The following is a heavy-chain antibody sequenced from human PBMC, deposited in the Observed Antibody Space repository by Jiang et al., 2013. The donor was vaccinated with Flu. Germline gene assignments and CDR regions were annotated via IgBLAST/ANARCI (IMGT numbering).Heavy chain of an antibody. CDR1: GFSLSTSGMR. D-gene: IGHD3-10*01. CDR2: IDWDDDK. J-gene: IGHJ6*03. V-gene: IGHV2-70*04. Sequence: KPTQTLTLTCTFSGFSLSTSGMRVSWIRQPPGKALEWLARIDWDDDKFYSTSLKTRLTISKDTSKNQVVLTMTNMDPVDTATYYCARIGSGVSYMDVWGQRDHGHRLL. CDR3: ARIGSGVSYMDV.